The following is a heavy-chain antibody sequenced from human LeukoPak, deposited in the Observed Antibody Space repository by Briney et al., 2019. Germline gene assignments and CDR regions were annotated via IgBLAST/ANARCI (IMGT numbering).Heavy chain of an antibody. Sequence: PGGSLRLSCAASGFTFSSHASGWGRQAPGKGLEWVSGISNSGGTTYYADSVKGRFTISRDNSKNTLYLQMNSLRAEDTVVYYCARLFRDVTTFDYWGQGTLVTVSS. D-gene: IGHD1-1*01. V-gene: IGHV3-23*01. CDR3: ARLFRDVTTFDY. CDR1: GFTFSSHA. CDR2: ISNSGGTT. J-gene: IGHJ4*02.